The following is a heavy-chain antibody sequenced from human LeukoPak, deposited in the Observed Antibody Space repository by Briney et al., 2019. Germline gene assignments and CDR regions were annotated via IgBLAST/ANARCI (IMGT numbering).Heavy chain of an antibody. J-gene: IGHJ4*02. CDR1: GDSIRSATYY. V-gene: IGHV4-39*01. CDR2: IYYSGNT. D-gene: IGHD3-10*01. Sequence: SETLSLTCTVSGDSIRSATYYWGWIRQPPGKGLEWIGSIYYSGNTYYNPSLKSRLTISVDTSKHQLSLKLSSVTAADTAVYYCARLYSGTRPPDYWGQGTLVTVSS. CDR3: ARLYSGTRPPDY.